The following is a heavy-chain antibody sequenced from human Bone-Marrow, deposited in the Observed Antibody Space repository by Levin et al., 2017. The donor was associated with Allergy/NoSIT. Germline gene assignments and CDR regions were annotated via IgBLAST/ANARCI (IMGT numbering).Heavy chain of an antibody. V-gene: IGHV3-9*01. J-gene: IGHJ1*01. CDR3: AKAQWGYCSGGSCLSVYFQH. CDR2: ISWNSGSI. Sequence: GGSLRLSCAASGFTFDDYAMHWVRQAPGKGLEWVSGISWNSGSIGYADSVKGRFTISRDNAKNSLYLQMNSLRAEDTALYYCAKAQWGYCSGGSCLSVYFQHWGQGTLVTVSS. D-gene: IGHD2-15*01. CDR1: GFTFDDYA.